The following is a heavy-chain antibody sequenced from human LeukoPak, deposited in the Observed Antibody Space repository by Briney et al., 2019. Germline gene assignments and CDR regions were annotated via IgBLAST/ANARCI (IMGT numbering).Heavy chain of an antibody. CDR3: ARLPGDSSSGWYFDY. V-gene: IGHV4-4*09. J-gene: IGHJ4*02. Sequence: SETLSLTCTVSGGSISSYYWRWIRQPPGKGREGSGYIYNSGSTNYNPSLKSRVPISVDTSKNKFSLKLSSVTAADQAVYYCARLPGDSSSGWYFDYWGQGTLVTVSS. CDR1: GGSISSYY. CDR2: IYNSGST. D-gene: IGHD6-13*01.